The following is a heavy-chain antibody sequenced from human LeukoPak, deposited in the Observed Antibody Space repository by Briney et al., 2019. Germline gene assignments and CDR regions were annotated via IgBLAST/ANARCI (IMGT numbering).Heavy chain of an antibody. V-gene: IGHV3-30*02. J-gene: IGHJ4*02. CDR2: IRYDGSNK. CDR1: GFTFSTSG. D-gene: IGHD2/OR15-2a*01. CDR3: AKGIVIVSATGLDY. Sequence: PGGSLRLSCAASGFTFSTSGMHWVRQAPGKGLEWVAFIRYDGSNKYYGDSVKGRFTISRDNSKNTLYLQMSSLRAEDTAVYYCAKGIVIVSATGLDYWGQGTLVTVSS.